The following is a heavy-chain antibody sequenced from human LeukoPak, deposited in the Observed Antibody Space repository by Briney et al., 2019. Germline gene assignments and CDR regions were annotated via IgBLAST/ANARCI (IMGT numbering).Heavy chain of an antibody. D-gene: IGHD5-18*01. CDR1: GGSISSYY. V-gene: IGHV4-59*08. CDR2: IYDTGST. J-gene: IGHJ4*02. CDR3: AKLGWDTALAPIWD. Sequence: SETLSLTCTVSGGSISSYYWSWIRQPPGKGREWIGYIYDTGSTNDNPSLKSRVTISVDTSKTRSSLRLRSVTAAEPAVYSCAKLGWDTALAPIWDWGQGTLVTVSS.